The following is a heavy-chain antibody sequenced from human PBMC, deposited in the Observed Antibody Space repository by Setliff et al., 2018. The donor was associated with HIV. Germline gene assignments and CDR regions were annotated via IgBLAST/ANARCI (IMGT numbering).Heavy chain of an antibody. D-gene: IGHD3-10*01. CDR2: IHSSGST. Sequence: SETLSLTCTIPGGSISSYYWSWIRQPPGKGLEWIGNIHSSGSTNYNPSLKSRVTITVDTSKNQFSLKVPSVTAADTAVYYCARDLWFGEFETDAFDIWGQGTMVTVSS. J-gene: IGHJ3*02. V-gene: IGHV4-4*09. CDR1: GGSISSYY. CDR3: ARDLWFGEFETDAFDI.